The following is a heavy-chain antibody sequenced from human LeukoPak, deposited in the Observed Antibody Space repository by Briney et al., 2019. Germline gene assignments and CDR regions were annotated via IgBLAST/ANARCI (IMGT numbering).Heavy chain of an antibody. J-gene: IGHJ4*02. D-gene: IGHD5-24*01. CDR3: AKNFGWQQFDY. V-gene: IGHV3-7*01. CDR2: IKQDGSEK. CDR1: GFTFSSYW. Sequence: GGSLRLSCAASGFTFSSYWMSWVRQAPGRGLEWVANIKQDGSEKYYVDSVKGRLTISRDNTKNSLYLEMNSLRAEDTAVYYCAKNFGWQQFDYWGQGTLVTVSS.